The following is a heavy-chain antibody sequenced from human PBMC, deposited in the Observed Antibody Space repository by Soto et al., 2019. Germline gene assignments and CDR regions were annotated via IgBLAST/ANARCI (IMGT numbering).Heavy chain of an antibody. CDR3: AKDRRDQLLLNNWFDP. V-gene: IGHV1-18*01. CDR1: GYTFTNYG. Sequence: QVQLVQSGAEVKKPGASVKVSCKASGYTFTNYGISWVRQARGQGLEWMGWISAYNGNTKYAQKLQGRVTMPTDTSTSTAYMELRSLTSDDTAVYYWAKDRRDQLLLNNWFDPWGQGTLVTVSS. D-gene: IGHD2-15*01. CDR2: ISAYNGNT. J-gene: IGHJ5*02.